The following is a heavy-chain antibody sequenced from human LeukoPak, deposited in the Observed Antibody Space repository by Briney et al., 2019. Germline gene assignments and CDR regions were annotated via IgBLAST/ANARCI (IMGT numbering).Heavy chain of an antibody. Sequence: PGGPLRLSCAASGFTFSSYWMSWVRQAPGKRLEWVANIKQDGSERYYVDSVKGRFTISRDNAKNSLYLQMNSLRAEDTAVYFCARGQTTVTNWGQGTLVTVSS. V-gene: IGHV3-7*03. CDR1: GFTFSSYW. CDR2: IKQDGSER. CDR3: ARGQTTVTN. D-gene: IGHD4-17*01. J-gene: IGHJ4*02.